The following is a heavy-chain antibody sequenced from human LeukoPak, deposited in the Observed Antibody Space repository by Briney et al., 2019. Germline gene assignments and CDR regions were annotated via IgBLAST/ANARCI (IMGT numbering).Heavy chain of an antibody. CDR1: GFTFSSYA. Sequence: GGSLRLSCAASGFTFSSYAMHWVRQAPGKGLEYVSAISSNGGSTYYANSVKGKFTISRDNSKTTLYLQMGSLRAEDTAVYYRATGSRGYYFDYWGQGTPVPVS. J-gene: IGHJ4*02. CDR2: ISSNGGST. V-gene: IGHV3-64*01. CDR3: ATGSRGYYFDY.